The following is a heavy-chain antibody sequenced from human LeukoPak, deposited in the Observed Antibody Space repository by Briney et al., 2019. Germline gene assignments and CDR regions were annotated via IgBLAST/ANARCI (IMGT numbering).Heavy chain of an antibody. CDR2: INHSGST. CDR3: ARGPFWSGYYTGNRFDY. CDR1: GGSFSGYY. D-gene: IGHD3-3*01. V-gene: IGHV4-34*01. J-gene: IGHJ4*02. Sequence: SETLSLTCAVYGGSFSGYYWSWVRQPPGKGLEWIGEINHSGSTNYNPSLKSRVTISVDTSKNQFSLKLSSVTAADTAVYYCARGPFWSGYYTGNRFDYWGQGTLVTVSS.